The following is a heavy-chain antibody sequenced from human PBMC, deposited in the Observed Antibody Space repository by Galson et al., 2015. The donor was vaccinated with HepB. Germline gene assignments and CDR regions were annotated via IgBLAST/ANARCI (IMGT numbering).Heavy chain of an antibody. Sequence: SVKVSCKASGYRFTAYYMHWVRQTPGQGLEWMGWISPNSGDTHYAQKFQGRVTMTRDTSITTAYMELSWLTSDDTAPYYCARDGIFSANYDAFDIWGQGTMVTVSS. CDR3: ARDGIFSANYDAFDI. J-gene: IGHJ3*02. CDR1: GYRFTAYY. D-gene: IGHD1-14*01. CDR2: ISPNSGDT. V-gene: IGHV1-2*02.